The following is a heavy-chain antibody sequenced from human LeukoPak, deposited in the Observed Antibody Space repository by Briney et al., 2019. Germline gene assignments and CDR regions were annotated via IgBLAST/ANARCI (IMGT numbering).Heavy chain of an antibody. CDR2: INSDGSST. V-gene: IGHV3-NL1*01. J-gene: IGHJ4*02. CDR1: GFTFSSYG. D-gene: IGHD6-19*01. CDR3: AKVHSSGWYGDY. Sequence: GGSLRLSCAASGFTFSSYGMHWVRQAPGKGLVWVSRINSDGSSTDYADSVKGRFTISRDNTKNTLYLQMNSLRAEDTAVYYCAKVHSSGWYGDYWGQGTLVTVSS.